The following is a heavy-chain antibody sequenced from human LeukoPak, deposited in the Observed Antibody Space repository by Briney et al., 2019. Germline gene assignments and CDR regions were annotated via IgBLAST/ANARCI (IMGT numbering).Heavy chain of an antibody. D-gene: IGHD3-22*01. CDR1: GGSISSGDYY. Sequence: SQTLSLTCTVSGGSISSGDYYWSWVRQPPGKGLEWIGYIYYSGSTYYNSSLKSRVTISLDTSKNQFSLKLSSVTAADTAIYYCVTLIEYFDYWGQGTLVTVSS. CDR3: VTLIEYFDY. J-gene: IGHJ4*02. V-gene: IGHV4-30-4*08. CDR2: IYYSGST.